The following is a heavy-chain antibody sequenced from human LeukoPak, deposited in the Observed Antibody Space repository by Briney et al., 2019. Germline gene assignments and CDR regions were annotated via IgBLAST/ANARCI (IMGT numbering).Heavy chain of an antibody. D-gene: IGHD3-22*01. CDR2: ISAYNGNT. V-gene: IGHV1-18*01. CDR3: AREGVFFYDSTGLDL. CDR1: GYTFTSYG. Sequence: ASVKVSCKASGYTFTSYGISWVRQAPGQGLEWMGWISAYNGNTNYAQKLQGRVTMTTDTSTSTAYMELRSLRSDDTAVYYCAREGVFFYDSTGLDLWGQGTLVTVSS. J-gene: IGHJ4*02.